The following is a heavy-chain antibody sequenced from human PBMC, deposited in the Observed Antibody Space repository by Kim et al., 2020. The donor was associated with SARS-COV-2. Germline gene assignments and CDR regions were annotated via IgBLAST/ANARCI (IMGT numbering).Heavy chain of an antibody. CDR1: GFTFSSYG. CDR3: ARGAEDYYDSSGYYYYGMDV. D-gene: IGHD3-22*01. V-gene: IGHV3-33*08. CDR2: IWYDGSNK. Sequence: GSLRLSCAASGFTFSSYGMHWVRQAPGKGLEWVAVIWYDGSNKYYADSVKGRFTISRDNSKNTLYLQMNSLRAEDTAVYYCARGAEDYYDSSGYYYYGMDVWGQGTTVTVSS. J-gene: IGHJ6*02.